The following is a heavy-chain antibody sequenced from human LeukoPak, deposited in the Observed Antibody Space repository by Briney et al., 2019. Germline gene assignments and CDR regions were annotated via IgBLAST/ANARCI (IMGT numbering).Heavy chain of an antibody. D-gene: IGHD3-10*01. CDR2: INHSGST. J-gene: IGHJ5*02. V-gene: IGHV4-34*01. CDR1: GGSFSGYY. CDR3: ARGGSTSYREFLYNWFDP. Sequence: SETLSLTCAVYGGSFSGYYWSWIRQPPGKGLEWIGEINHSGSTNYNPSLKSRVTISVDTSKNQFSLKLSSVTAADTAVYYCARGGSTSYREFLYNWFDPWAREPWSPSPQ.